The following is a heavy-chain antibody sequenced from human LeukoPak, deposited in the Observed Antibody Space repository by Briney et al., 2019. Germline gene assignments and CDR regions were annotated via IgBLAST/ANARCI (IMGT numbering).Heavy chain of an antibody. V-gene: IGHV3-72*01. J-gene: IGHJ4*02. CDR2: CRKKANSYTT. Sequence: PGGSLRLSCAASGFTFSDHYMDWVRQAPGKGLEWVGRCRKKANSYTTEYAASVKGRFTISRDNAKNSLYLQMNSLRAEDTAVYYCARVNYGVMIFDYWGQGTLVTVSS. CDR3: ARVNYGVMIFDY. CDR1: GFTFSDHY. D-gene: IGHD3-16*01.